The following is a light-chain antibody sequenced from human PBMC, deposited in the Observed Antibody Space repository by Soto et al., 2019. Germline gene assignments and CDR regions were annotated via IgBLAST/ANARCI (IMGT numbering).Light chain of an antibody. CDR2: RXX. Sequence: QSVLTQPPSASGTPGQRVTISCSGSSSNIGSNYVYWYQQLPGTAPKLLIYRXXQRXXXXXXXXXXSKSGTSASLAISGLRSEDEXXYYCAAWDDSLSGPVFGGGTQLTVL. CDR3: AAWDDSLSGPV. V-gene: IGLV1-47*01. J-gene: IGLJ7*01. CDR1: SSNIGSNY.